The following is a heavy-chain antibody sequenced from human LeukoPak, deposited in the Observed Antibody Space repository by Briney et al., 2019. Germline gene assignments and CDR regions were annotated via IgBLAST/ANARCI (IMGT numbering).Heavy chain of an antibody. CDR2: IIPTFGTA. D-gene: IGHD6-13*01. CDR3: ARDFGIAAAETYFDY. V-gene: IGHV1-69*13. J-gene: IGHJ4*02. CDR1: GGTFSSYG. Sequence: ASVKVSCKASGGTFSSYGISWVRQAPGQGLEWMGGIIPTFGTANYAQKFQGRVTITADESTSTAYMELSSLRSEDTAVYYCARDFGIAAAETYFDYWGQGTLVTVSS.